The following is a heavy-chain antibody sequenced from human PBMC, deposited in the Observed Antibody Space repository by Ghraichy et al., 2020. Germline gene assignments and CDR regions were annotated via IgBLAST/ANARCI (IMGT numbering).Heavy chain of an antibody. CDR3: ARQAIHYYYMDV. Sequence: SETLSLTCNVSSGSISDYYWSWIRQPPGKGLEWIGYIYYSGNTNYNPSLKSRVTISVDTSKNQFSLKLSSVTAADTAVYYCARQAIHYYYMDVWGKGTTVTVSS. V-gene: IGHV4-59*01. CDR2: IYYSGNT. J-gene: IGHJ6*03. CDR1: SGSISDYY.